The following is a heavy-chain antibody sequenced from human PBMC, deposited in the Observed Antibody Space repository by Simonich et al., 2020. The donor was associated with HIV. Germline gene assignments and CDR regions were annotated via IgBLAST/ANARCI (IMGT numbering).Heavy chain of an antibody. J-gene: IGHJ4*02. Sequence: QVQVQESGPGLVKPSETLSLTCAVYGGSFSGYFWSWIRQSPEKGVEWIGEINHSGNTNYNPSLKSRVTILVDTSKNQFSLKLSSVTAADTAVYFCARTGDRVFDYWGQGILVTVSS. CDR3: ARTGDRVFDY. CDR2: INHSGNT. V-gene: IGHV4-34*01. D-gene: IGHD1-1*01. CDR1: GGSFSGYF.